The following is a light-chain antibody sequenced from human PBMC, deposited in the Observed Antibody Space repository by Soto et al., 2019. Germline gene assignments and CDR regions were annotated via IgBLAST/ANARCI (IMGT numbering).Light chain of an antibody. CDR2: DVS. J-gene: IGLJ1*01. Sequence: QSVLTQPASVSGSPGQSITISCTGTSSDVGGYNYVSWYQQHPGKAPKFMIYDVSNRPSGVSNRFSGSKSDNTASLTISGLQAEEEADYYCCSYTTSNTRQIVFGTGTKVTVL. CDR3: CSYTTSNTRQIV. CDR1: SSDVGGYNY. V-gene: IGLV2-14*01.